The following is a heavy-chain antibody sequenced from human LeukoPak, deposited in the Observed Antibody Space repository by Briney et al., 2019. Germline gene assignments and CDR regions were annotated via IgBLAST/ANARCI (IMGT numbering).Heavy chain of an antibody. V-gene: IGHV3-21*01. CDR2: TSSSSSYT. D-gene: IGHD3-3*01. CDR1: GFTSSSFS. Sequence: PGGSLRLSCAASGFTSSSFSMNWVRQAPGKGLEWVSSTSSSSSYTFYADSVKGRFTISRDNAKNSLYLQMNSLRAEDTAVYYCARGVPYDSWSGPHYSDYWGQGTLVTVSS. CDR3: ARGVPYDSWSGPHYSDY. J-gene: IGHJ4*02.